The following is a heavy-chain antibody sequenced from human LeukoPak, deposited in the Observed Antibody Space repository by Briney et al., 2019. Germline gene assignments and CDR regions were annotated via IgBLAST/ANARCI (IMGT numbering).Heavy chain of an antibody. J-gene: IGHJ4*02. V-gene: IGHV3-11*01. CDR2: VSSSGSTI. CDR3: ARDETLYDYVWGSYRYPDY. Sequence: GRSLRLSCAASGFTFSDYYMSWIRQAPGKGLEWVSYVSSSGSTIYYADSVKGRFTISRDNAKNSLYLQMNSLRAEDTAVYYCARDETLYDYVWGSYRYPDYWGQGTLVTVSS. CDR1: GFTFSDYY. D-gene: IGHD3-16*02.